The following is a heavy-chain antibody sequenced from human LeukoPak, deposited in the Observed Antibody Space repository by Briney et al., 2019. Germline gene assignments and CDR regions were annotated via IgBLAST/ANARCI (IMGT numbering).Heavy chain of an antibody. CDR3: AKDQVPVVPAATKLYYYYGMDV. D-gene: IGHD2-2*01. CDR2: ISGSGGST. V-gene: IGHV3-23*01. Sequence: PGGSLRLSCAASGFTFSSYAMSWVRQAPGKGLEWVSAISGSGGSTYYADSVKGRFTISRDNSKNTLYLQMNSLRAEDTAVYYCAKDQVPVVPAATKLYYYYGMDVWGQGTTVTVSS. J-gene: IGHJ6*02. CDR1: GFTFSSYA.